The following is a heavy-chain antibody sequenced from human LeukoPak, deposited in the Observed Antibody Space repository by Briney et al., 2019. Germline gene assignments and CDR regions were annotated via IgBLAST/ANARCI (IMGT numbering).Heavy chain of an antibody. CDR1: GFTFSSYS. CDR3: ARDLYDSLSFFFDY. D-gene: IGHD3-22*01. V-gene: IGHV3-21*01. J-gene: IGHJ4*02. Sequence: GGSLRLSCAASGFTFSSYSMNWVRQAPGKGLEWVSSISSSSSYIYYADSVKGRFTISRDNAKNSLHLQMNSLRAEDTAVYYCARDLYDSLSFFFDYWGQGTLVTVSS. CDR2: ISSSSSYI.